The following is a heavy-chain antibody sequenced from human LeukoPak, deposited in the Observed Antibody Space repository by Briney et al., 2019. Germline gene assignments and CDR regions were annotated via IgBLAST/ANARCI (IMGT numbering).Heavy chain of an antibody. D-gene: IGHD2-8*01. CDR1: GFTFSSYS. CDR3: ARDGVTTFIFDY. Sequence: GGSLRLSCAASGFTFSSYSMNWVRQAPGKGLEWVSSISSSSSYIYYADSVKGRFTISRDNAKNSLYLQMNSLRAEDTAVYYCARDGVTTFIFDYWGQETLVTVSS. V-gene: IGHV3-21*01. CDR2: ISSSSSYI. J-gene: IGHJ4*02.